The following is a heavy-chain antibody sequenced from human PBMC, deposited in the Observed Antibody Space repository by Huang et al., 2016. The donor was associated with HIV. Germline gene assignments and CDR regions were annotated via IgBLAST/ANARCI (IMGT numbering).Heavy chain of an antibody. D-gene: IGHD4-4*01. V-gene: IGHV3-30*02. Sequence: QVFLVASGGGVVQPGGSLRLSCAASGLSFSNYGVNWVRLAPGKGMDWVTFIKNEGSEKKYADSVKVRFRISRDNLRNTVFVQMNSLRPEDTAVYYCSARRRDAYRGDTFEIWGQETVVTVSS. J-gene: IGHJ3*02. CDR3: SARRRDAYRGDTFEI. CDR2: IKNEGSEK. CDR1: GLSFSNYG.